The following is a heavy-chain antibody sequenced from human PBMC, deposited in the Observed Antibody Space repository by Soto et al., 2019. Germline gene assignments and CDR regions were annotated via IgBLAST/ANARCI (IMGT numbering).Heavy chain of an antibody. Sequence: EVQLVESGGGLVQPGRSLRLSCAASGFTFDDYAMHWVRQVPGKGLEWVSGINWNSGSIGYGDSVKGRFAISRDNAKNSLHLHMNSPSAEDTAFYYGVKDESINWYSGHFRHWGQGTLVTVSS. CDR3: VKDESINWYSGHFRH. CDR2: INWNSGSI. D-gene: IGHD6-13*01. J-gene: IGHJ1*01. CDR1: GFTFDDYA. V-gene: IGHV3-9*01.